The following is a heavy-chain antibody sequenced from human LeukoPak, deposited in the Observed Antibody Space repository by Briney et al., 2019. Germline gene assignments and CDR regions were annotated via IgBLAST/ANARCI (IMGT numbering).Heavy chain of an antibody. CDR3: AKASGDYPLYYYGMDV. D-gene: IGHD3-10*01. Sequence: PGGSLRLSCAASGFTVSSNYMSWVRQPPGKGLEWVSAITGSGSKTYYADSVKGRFTISRDNSKNTLSLQMNSLRAEDTAVYYCAKASGDYPLYYYGMDVWGQGTTVTVSS. CDR2: ITGSGSKT. CDR1: GFTVSSNY. J-gene: IGHJ6*01. V-gene: IGHV3-23*01.